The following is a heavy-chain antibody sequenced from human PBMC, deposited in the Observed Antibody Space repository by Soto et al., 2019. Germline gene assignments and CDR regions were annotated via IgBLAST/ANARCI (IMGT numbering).Heavy chain of an antibody. V-gene: IGHV1-2*04. CDR2: INPNSGGT. J-gene: IGHJ5*02. CDR1: GYTFTGYY. D-gene: IGHD3-10*01. CDR3: ARGGGSGSYNWFDP. Sequence: QVQLVQSGAEVKKPGASVKVSCKASGYTFTGYYMHWVRQAPGQGLERMGWINPNSGGTNQAQKFQGWVTMTRDTSISTAYMELSRLRSDDTAVYYCARGGGSGSYNWFDPWGQGTLVTVSS.